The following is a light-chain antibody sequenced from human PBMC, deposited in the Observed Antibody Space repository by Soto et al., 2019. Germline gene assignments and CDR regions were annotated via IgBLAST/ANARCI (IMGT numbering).Light chain of an antibody. J-gene: IGKJ4*01. Sequence: DIQLTQSPSFLSASVGDRVTLTCRASQDMTSYLAWYQQKPGKAPKLLIYAASTVQSGVPSRFSGSGSGTEFTLTINSLQPEDFATYYCQQLNSYPVTFGGGTKVEIK. CDR2: AAS. CDR3: QQLNSYPVT. CDR1: QDMTSY. V-gene: IGKV1-9*01.